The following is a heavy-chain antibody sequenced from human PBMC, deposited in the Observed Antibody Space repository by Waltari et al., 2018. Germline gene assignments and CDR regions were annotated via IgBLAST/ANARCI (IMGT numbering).Heavy chain of an antibody. J-gene: IGHJ6*02. CDR1: GFTFSSYS. CDR2: ISSSSSYI. CDR3: ARVYCSGGSCYPQGYYYYGMDV. V-gene: IGHV3-21*01. D-gene: IGHD2-15*01. Sequence: EVQLVESGGGLVKPGGSLRLSCAASGFTFSSYSMNWVRQAPGKGLEWVSSISSSSSYITYADSVKGRFTSSRDNAKNSLYLQMNSLRAEDTAVYYCARVYCSGGSCYPQGYYYYGMDVWGQGTTVTVSS.